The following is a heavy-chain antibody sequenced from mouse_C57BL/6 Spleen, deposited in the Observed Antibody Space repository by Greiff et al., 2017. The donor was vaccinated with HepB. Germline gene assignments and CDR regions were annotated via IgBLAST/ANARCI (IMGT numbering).Heavy chain of an antibody. J-gene: IGHJ2*01. Sequence: VQLQQSGPELVKPGASVKISCKASGYSFTSYYIHWVKQRPGQGLEWIGWIYPGSGNTKYNEKFKGKATLTADTSSSTAYMQLSSLTSEDSAVYYCARWGYYGLDYWGQGTTLTVSS. D-gene: IGHD1-1*01. CDR2: IYPGSGNT. V-gene: IGHV1-66*01. CDR1: GYSFTSYY. CDR3: ARWGYYGLDY.